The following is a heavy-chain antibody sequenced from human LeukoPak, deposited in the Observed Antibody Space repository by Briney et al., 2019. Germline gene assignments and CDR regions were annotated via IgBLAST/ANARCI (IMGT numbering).Heavy chain of an antibody. CDR1: GGSFSDYP. V-gene: IGHV4-34*01. J-gene: IGHJ4*02. CDR3: ARGAPGY. Sequence: PSETLSLTCAVYGGSFSDYPWTWIRQPPGKRPEWIGQIRHGGTTKYNPSLNSRVTMSLDTSKNQFSLKLASVTAADTAVYYCARGAPGYWGQGTLVTVSS. CDR2: IRHGGTT.